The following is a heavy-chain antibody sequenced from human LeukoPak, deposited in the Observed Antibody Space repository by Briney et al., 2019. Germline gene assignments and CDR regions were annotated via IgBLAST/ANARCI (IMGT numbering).Heavy chain of an antibody. Sequence: ASVKVSCKASGYTFTDYYIHWVRQAPGQGLEWMGWINPYRGGTSYAQKFQGRVTVTRDTSISTAYMEVGRLTSDDTAVYYCARRDSCSGYSCVADYWGQGTLVTVSS. D-gene: IGHD3-3*01. J-gene: IGHJ4*02. CDR3: ARRDSCSGYSCVADY. CDR1: GYTFTDYY. V-gene: IGHV1-2*02. CDR2: INPYRGGT.